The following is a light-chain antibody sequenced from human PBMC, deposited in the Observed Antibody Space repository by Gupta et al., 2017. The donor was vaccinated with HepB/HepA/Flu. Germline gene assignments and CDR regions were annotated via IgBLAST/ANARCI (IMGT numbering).Light chain of an antibody. CDR2: DVN. J-gene: IGLJ3*02. Sequence: QSALTQPASVSGSPGQSVTISCTGTISDVGDYNYVSWYQQHPGKAPKLMIYDVNKRPSGVSDRFSGSKSGNTASLTISGLQAEDEGDYYCSSYTSSNSLVFGGGTKLTVL. CDR1: ISDVGDYNY. CDR3: SSYTSSNSLV. V-gene: IGLV2-14*03.